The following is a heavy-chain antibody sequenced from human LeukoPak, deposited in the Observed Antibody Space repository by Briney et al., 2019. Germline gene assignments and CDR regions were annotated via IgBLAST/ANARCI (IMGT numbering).Heavy chain of an antibody. Sequence: ASVKVSCKASGGTFSSYAISWVRQAPGQGLEWMGGIIPIFGTANYAQKFQGRVTITTDESTSTAYMELSSLRSEDTAVYYCARGPKHYDFWSGPTFYYYYMDVWGKGTTVNVSS. D-gene: IGHD3-3*01. CDR2: IIPIFGTA. J-gene: IGHJ6*03. V-gene: IGHV1-69*05. CDR1: GGTFSSYA. CDR3: ARGPKHYDFWSGPTFYYYYMDV.